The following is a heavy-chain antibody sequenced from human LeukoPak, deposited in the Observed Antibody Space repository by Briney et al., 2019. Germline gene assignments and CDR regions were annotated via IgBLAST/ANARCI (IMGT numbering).Heavy chain of an antibody. CDR1: GFTFSIYW. CDR3: AREAAATITALDY. D-gene: IGHD5-12*01. V-gene: IGHV3-7*01. Sequence: GGSLRLSCADSGFTFSIYWMSWVRQAPGKGLEWVANIKQDGSEKYYVDSVKGRFTISRDNAKNSLYLQMNSLRAEDTAVYYCAREAAATITALDYWGQGTLVTVSS. CDR2: IKQDGSEK. J-gene: IGHJ4*02.